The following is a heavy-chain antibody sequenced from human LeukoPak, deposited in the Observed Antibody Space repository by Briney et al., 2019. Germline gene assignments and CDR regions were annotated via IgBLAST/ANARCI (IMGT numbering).Heavy chain of an antibody. CDR1: GGSISGTSYY. CDR2: IYYSGST. CDR3: ARDESPYDFWSGYYFNWFDP. V-gene: IGHV4-39*07. D-gene: IGHD3-3*01. Sequence: SETLSLTCTVSGGSISGTSYYWGWIRQPPGKGLEWIGSIYYSGSTYYNPSLKSRVTISVDTSKNQFSLKLSSVTAADTAVYYCARDESPYDFWSGYYFNWFDPWGQGTLVTVSS. J-gene: IGHJ5*02.